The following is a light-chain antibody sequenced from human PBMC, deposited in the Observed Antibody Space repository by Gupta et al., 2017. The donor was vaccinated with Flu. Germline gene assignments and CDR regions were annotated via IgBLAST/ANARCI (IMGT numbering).Light chain of an antibody. Sequence: TNSNFGRYTVNWYQHVPGTAPRLLIYNDNQRPSGVPDRFSGSKSGTSASLAISGLRSEDEAAYYCATWGDSRNVVVFGGGTTLTVL. CDR3: ATWGDSRNVVV. V-gene: IGLV1-44*01. CDR1: NSNFGRYT. CDR2: NDN. J-gene: IGLJ2*01.